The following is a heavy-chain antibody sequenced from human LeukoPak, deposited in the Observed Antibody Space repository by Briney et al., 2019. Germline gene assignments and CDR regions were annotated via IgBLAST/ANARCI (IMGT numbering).Heavy chain of an antibody. V-gene: IGHV3-48*04. Sequence: GGSLRLSCAASGFTFSSYSMNWVRQAPGKGLEWVSYISSSSSTIYYADSVKGRFTISRDNAKNSLYLQMNSLRAEDTAVYYCARDLDYYGSGLLDYWGQGTLVTVSS. CDR1: GFTFSSYS. D-gene: IGHD3-10*01. CDR2: ISSSSSTI. J-gene: IGHJ4*02. CDR3: ARDLDYYGSGLLDY.